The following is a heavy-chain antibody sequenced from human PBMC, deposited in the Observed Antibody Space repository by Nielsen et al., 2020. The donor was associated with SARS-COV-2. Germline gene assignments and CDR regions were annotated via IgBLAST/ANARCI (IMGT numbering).Heavy chain of an antibody. CDR1: GFTFNIYA. CDR2: TSASGAST. CDR3: ARERSGSYDDAFDI. Sequence: GESLKISCAASGFTFNIYAMAWVRRAPGRGLEWVSGTSASGASTYYADSVKGRFSISRDNSRNTLYLQMNSLRAEDTAVYYCARERSGSYDDAFDIWGQGTMVTVSS. J-gene: IGHJ3*02. D-gene: IGHD1-26*01. V-gene: IGHV3-23*01.